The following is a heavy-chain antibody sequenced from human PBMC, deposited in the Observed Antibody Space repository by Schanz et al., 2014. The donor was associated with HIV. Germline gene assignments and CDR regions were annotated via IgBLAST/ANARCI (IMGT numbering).Heavy chain of an antibody. CDR2: IYYSGST. D-gene: IGHD3-22*01. CDR3: ARGYSDSSGYIHAFDI. V-gene: IGHV4-31*03. Sequence: QVQLQESGPGLVKPSQTLSLTCTVSGGSISSGGYYWSWIRQHPGKGLEWIGYIYYSGSTSYNPSLKSRVTISVATSKNQFALKLSSVTAAATAVYYCARGYSDSSGYIHAFDIWGQGTMVTVSS. CDR1: GGSISSGGYY. J-gene: IGHJ3*02.